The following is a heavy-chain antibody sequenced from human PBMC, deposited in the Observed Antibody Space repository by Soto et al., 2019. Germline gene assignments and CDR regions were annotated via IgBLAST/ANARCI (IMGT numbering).Heavy chain of an antibody. CDR3: AREDPFREFELGTLWYYYYMDV. CDR2: IKQDGSEK. D-gene: IGHD3-10*01. Sequence: GGSLRLSCAASGFTFSSYWMSWVRQAPGKGLEWVANIKQDGSEKYYVDSVKGRFTISRDNAKNSLYLQMNSLRAEDTAVYYCAREDPFREFELGTLWYYYYMDVWGKGTTVTVSS. V-gene: IGHV3-7*03. CDR1: GFTFSSYW. J-gene: IGHJ6*03.